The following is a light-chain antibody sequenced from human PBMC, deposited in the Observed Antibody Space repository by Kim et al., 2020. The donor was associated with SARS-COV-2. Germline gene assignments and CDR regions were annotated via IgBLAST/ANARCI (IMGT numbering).Light chain of an antibody. CDR2: DVS. CDR3: CSYSGTYTLV. Sequence: GQAVTLSCTGISSVIGGYNYVSWYQQSPAKAPKLLIYDVSKRPSGVPDRFSGSKSGNTASLTISGLQAEEEADYYCCSYSGTYTLVFGGGTQLTVL. V-gene: IGLV2-11*01. J-gene: IGLJ3*02. CDR1: SSVIGGYNY.